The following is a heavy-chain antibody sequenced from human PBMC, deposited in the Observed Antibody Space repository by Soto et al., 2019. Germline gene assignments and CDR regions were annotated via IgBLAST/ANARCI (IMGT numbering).Heavy chain of an antibody. Sequence: EQLVESGGGLVQPGGSLRLSCAASGFTFSSYWMHWVRQAPGKGLVWVSRINPGGTITDYADYVKGRFTISRDNAKNTVYLQVNRLRGDDTAEYFCGRVPIGKYGVWNYWGQGTLVTVSS. J-gene: IGHJ4*02. CDR3: GRVPIGKYGVWNY. CDR1: GFTFSSYW. CDR2: INPGGTIT. V-gene: IGHV3-74*01. D-gene: IGHD2-8*01.